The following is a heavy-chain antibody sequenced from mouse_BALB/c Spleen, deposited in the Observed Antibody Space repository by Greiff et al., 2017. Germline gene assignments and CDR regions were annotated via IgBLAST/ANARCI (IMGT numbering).Heavy chain of an antibody. J-gene: IGHJ1*01. CDR1: GFNIKDTY. CDR3: ARRRYDYDPWYFDV. CDR2: IDPANGNT. D-gene: IGHD2-4*01. V-gene: IGHV14-3*02. Sequence: EVKLQQSGAELVKPGASVKLSCTASGFNIKDTYMHWVKQRPEQGLEWIGRIDPANGNTKYDPKFQGKATITADTSSNTAYLQLSSLTSEDTAVYYCARRRYDYDPWYFDVWGAGTTVTVSS.